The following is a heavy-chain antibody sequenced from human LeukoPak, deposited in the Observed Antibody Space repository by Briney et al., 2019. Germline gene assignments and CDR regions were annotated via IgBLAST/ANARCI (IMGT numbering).Heavy chain of an antibody. Sequence: PGGSLRLSCAASGLTFSSYWMTWVRQAPGKGLEWVATIKYDGSETYYVDSVRGRFSISRDNAKNSLYLQMNSLSAEDTAVYYCARDSTLSHYWGQGTLVTVSS. V-gene: IGHV3-7*04. CDR2: IKYDGSET. J-gene: IGHJ4*02. CDR3: ARDSTLSHY. CDR1: GLTFSSYW. D-gene: IGHD3-16*01.